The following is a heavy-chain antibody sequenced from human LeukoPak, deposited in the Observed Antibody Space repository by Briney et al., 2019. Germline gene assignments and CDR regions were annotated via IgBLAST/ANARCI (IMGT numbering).Heavy chain of an antibody. J-gene: IGHJ4*02. V-gene: IGHV4-61*01. Sequence: SETLSLTCTVSGGSVNSGTYHWGWVRQPPGKGLEWIGYIYTSGSTNYNPSLKSRVTISVDTSKNQFSLKLSSVTAADTAVYYCARHDSGSYGFDYWGQGTLVTVSS. CDR1: GGSVNSGTYH. CDR3: ARHDSGSYGFDY. CDR2: IYTSGST. D-gene: IGHD1-26*01.